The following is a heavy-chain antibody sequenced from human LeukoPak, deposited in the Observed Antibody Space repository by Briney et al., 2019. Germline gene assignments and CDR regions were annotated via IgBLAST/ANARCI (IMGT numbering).Heavy chain of an antibody. CDR3: AGLVGRYSSGLYYYYFDY. Sequence: KAGGSLRLSCAASGFTFSHAWMTWVRQPPGKGLEWIGEMYLSGTTHSNPSVKSRVTISIDKSKNQFFLNLSSVTAADTAVYYCAGLVGRYSSGLYYYYFDYWGQGTLVTVSS. CDR2: MYLSGTT. J-gene: IGHJ4*02. D-gene: IGHD3-22*01. V-gene: IGHV4-4*02. CDR1: GFTFSHAW.